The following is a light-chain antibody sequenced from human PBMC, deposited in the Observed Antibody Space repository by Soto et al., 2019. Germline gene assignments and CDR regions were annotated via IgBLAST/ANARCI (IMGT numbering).Light chain of an antibody. CDR2: EVS. CDR1: SSDVGGYNY. V-gene: IGLV2-8*01. J-gene: IGLJ1*01. CDR3: RSHGGSNFGF. Sequence: LTQPPSASGSPGQSVTISCTGTSSDVGGYNYVSWYQQQPGKAPRLMIYEVSKRPSGVPDRFSGSKSGNTASLTVSGLQADDVADYYCRSHGGSNFGFFGTGTKGT.